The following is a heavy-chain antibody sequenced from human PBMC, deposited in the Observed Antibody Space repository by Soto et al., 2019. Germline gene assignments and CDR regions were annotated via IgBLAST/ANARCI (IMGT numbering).Heavy chain of an antibody. V-gene: IGHV4-39*01. J-gene: IGHJ4*02. CDR1: GESISSSSYY. CDR3: ARQRTTVVTQAYFDH. CDR2: IYYSGRT. D-gene: IGHD2-21*02. Sequence: SETLSLTCIVSGESISSSSYYWRWIRQPPGKGLEWIGSIYYSGRTYYNPSFKSRVTISIDTSKNQFSLKLSSVTATDTAVYYCARQRTTVVTQAYFDHWGQRALVTV.